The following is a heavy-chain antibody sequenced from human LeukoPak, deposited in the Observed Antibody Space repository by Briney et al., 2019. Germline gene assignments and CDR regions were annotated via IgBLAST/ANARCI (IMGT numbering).Heavy chain of an antibody. V-gene: IGHV4-59*01. CDR2: IYYTGSP. CDR3: ARETRSGSLNWFDP. D-gene: IGHD3-10*01. J-gene: IGHJ5*02. Sequence: PSETLSLTCTVSGDSISGYYWSWIRQPPGKGLEWIGYIYYTGSPNYNPSLKSRVTISVDTPKNQFSLKLSSVTAADAAVYYCARETRSGSLNWFDPWGQGTLVTVSS. CDR1: GDSISGYY.